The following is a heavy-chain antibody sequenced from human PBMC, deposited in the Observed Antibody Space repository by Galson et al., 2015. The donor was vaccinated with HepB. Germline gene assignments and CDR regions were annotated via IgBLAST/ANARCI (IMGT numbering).Heavy chain of an antibody. CDR2: IYNSGRT. Sequence: ETLSLTCTVSGGSINTYYWNWIRQPAGKGLKWIGRIYNSGRTNYNPSLKSRVSMSVDSSKKQFSLKLDSVTAADTAVYYCARGRGYSNGPTHFYYYGLDIWGQGTTVTVSS. CDR3: ARGRGYSNGPTHFYYYGLDI. J-gene: IGHJ6*02. V-gene: IGHV4-4*07. D-gene: IGHD5-18*01. CDR1: GGSINTYY.